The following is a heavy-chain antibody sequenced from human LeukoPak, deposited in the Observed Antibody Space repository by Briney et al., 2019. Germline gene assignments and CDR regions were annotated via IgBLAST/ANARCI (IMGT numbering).Heavy chain of an antibody. CDR1: GGSISSYY. Sequence: SETLSLTCTVSGGSISSYYWSWLRQPAGKGLEWIGRIYTSGSTNYNPSLKSRVTMSVDTSKNQFSLKLSSVTAADTAVYYCARDYSGSYSNWFDPWGQGTLVTVSS. CDR3: ARDYSGSYSNWFDP. CDR2: IYTSGST. V-gene: IGHV4-4*07. J-gene: IGHJ5*02. D-gene: IGHD1-26*01.